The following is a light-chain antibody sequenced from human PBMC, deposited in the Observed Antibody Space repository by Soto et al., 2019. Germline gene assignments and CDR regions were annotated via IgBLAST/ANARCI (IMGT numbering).Light chain of an antibody. CDR3: QQYYSTPIT. CDR2: WAS. CDR1: QRVLYSSNNKNY. Sequence: DIVMTQSPDSLAVSLGERATINCKSSQRVLYSSNNKNYLAWYQQKPGQPPKLLIYWASTRESGVPDRFSGSGSGTDFTLTNSSLQAEDVAVYYCQQYYSTPITFGQGTRLEIK. V-gene: IGKV4-1*01. J-gene: IGKJ5*01.